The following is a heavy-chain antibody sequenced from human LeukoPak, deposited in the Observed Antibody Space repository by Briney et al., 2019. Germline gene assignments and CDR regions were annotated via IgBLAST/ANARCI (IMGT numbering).Heavy chain of an antibody. Sequence: ASVKVSCKASGYTFTSYYTHWVRQAPGQGLEWMGIINPSGGSTSYAQKFQGRVTMTRDTSTSTVYMELSSLRSEDTAVYYCARPRDYYDSSGYYPPGRYGMDVWGRGTTVTVSS. CDR3: ARPRDYYDSSGYYPPGRYGMDV. V-gene: IGHV1-46*01. J-gene: IGHJ6*02. D-gene: IGHD3-22*01. CDR1: GYTFTSYY. CDR2: INPSGGST.